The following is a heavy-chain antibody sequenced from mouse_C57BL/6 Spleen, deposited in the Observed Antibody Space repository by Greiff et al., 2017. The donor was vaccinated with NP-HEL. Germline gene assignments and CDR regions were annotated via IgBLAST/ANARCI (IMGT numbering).Heavy chain of an antibody. V-gene: IGHV5-17*01. Sequence: EVQRVESGVGLVKPGGSLKLSCAASGFTFSDYGMHWVRQAPEKGLEWVAYISSGSSTIYYADTVKGRFTISRDNAKNTLFLQMTSLRSEDTAMYYCARIYYGNSAWFAYWGQGTLVTVSA. D-gene: IGHD2-1*01. CDR1: GFTFSDYG. CDR3: ARIYYGNSAWFAY. CDR2: ISSGSSTI. J-gene: IGHJ3*01.